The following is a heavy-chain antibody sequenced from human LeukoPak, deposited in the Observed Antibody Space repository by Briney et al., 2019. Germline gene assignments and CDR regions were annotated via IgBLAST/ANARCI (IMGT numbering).Heavy chain of an antibody. J-gene: IGHJ5*02. D-gene: IGHD6-13*01. CDR3: ARGGKEQQLVTWFDP. V-gene: IGHV4-4*07. Sequence: PSETLSLTCTVSGGSISSYYWSWIRQPAGKGLEWIGRIYTSGSTNYNPSLKSRVTMSVDTSKTQFSLKLSSVTAADTAVYYCARGGKEQQLVTWFDPWGQGTLVTVSS. CDR1: GGSISSYY. CDR2: IYTSGST.